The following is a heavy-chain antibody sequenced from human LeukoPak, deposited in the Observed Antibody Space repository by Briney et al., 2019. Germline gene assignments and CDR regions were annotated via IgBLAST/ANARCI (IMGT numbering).Heavy chain of an antibody. CDR2: IRYDGSNK. CDR1: GFTFSSYG. D-gene: IGHD3-10*01. J-gene: IGHJ4*02. Sequence: GGSLRLSCAASGFTFSSYGMHWVRQAPGKGLDWVAFIRYDGSNKYYADSVKGRFTISRDNAKNSLYLQMNSLRAEDTALYYCASAGLTYGSGSYFVYWGQGTLVTVSS. CDR3: ASAGLTYGSGSYFVY. V-gene: IGHV3-30*02.